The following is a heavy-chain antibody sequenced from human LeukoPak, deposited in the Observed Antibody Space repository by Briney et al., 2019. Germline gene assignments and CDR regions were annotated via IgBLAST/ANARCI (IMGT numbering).Heavy chain of an antibody. CDR1: GFTFNNYA. V-gene: IGHV3-23*01. J-gene: IGHJ4*02. Sequence: GGSLRLSCAASGFTFNNYAMSWVRQAPGKGLEWVSGISGSGGNTYYADSVKGRFTISRDNSKNTLYLQLNRLRAEDTAVYYCAGSRSAFYYDFDSWGQGTLVSVSS. D-gene: IGHD3-22*01. CDR2: ISGSGGNT. CDR3: AGSRSAFYYDFDS.